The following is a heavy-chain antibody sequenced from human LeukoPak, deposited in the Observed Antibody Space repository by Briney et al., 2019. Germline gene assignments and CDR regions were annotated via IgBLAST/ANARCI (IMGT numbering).Heavy chain of an antibody. V-gene: IGHV4-59*01. CDR2: IYYSGST. CDR3: ARDRDDYVWGSYRIFDY. CDR1: GGSISSYY. J-gene: IGHJ4*02. Sequence: TSETLSLTCTVSGGSISSYYWSWIRQPPGKGLEWIGYIYYSGSTNYNPSLKSRVSISVDTSKNQFSLKLNSVTAADTAVYYCARDRDDYVWGSYRIFDYWGQGTLVTVSP. D-gene: IGHD3-16*02.